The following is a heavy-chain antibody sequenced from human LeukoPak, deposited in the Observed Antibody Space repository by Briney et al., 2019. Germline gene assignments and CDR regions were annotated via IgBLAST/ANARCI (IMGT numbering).Heavy chain of an antibody. J-gene: IGHJ6*02. D-gene: IGHD3-9*01. CDR2: ISAYYGNT. V-gene: IGHV1-18*01. Sequence: ASVNVSCKASGYTFTSYGISWVRQAPGQGLEWMGWISAYYGNTNYAQKLQGRVTLTTDTSTSTAYMELRSLTSDDTAVYFCARADDISPRYYYGMDVWGPGTTVSASS. CDR1: GYTFTSYG. CDR3: ARADDISPRYYYGMDV.